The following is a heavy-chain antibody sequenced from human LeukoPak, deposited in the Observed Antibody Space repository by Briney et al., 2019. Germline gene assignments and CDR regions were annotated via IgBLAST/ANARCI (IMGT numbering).Heavy chain of an antibody. CDR1: GYTFTGYY. D-gene: IGHD2-21*02. CDR3: ARARIVVVTAILGY. J-gene: IGHJ4*02. Sequence: ASVKVSCKGSGYTFTGYYMHWVRQAPGQGLEGMGLINPNSGGTNYAQKFQGRVTMTRDTSISTAYMELSRLRSDDTAVYYCARARIVVVTAILGYWGQGTLVTVSS. CDR2: INPNSGGT. V-gene: IGHV1-2*02.